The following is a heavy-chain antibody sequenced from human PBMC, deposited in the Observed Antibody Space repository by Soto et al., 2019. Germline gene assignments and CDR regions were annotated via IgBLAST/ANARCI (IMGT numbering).Heavy chain of an antibody. D-gene: IGHD6-19*01. V-gene: IGHV4-38-2*02. CDR1: GYSISSGYF. CDR3: ARDDSSGWHGGPDY. CDR2: IYHSGST. J-gene: IGHJ4*02. Sequence: SETLSLTCAVSGYSISSGYFWGWIRQPPGKGLEWIGSIYHSGSTYYNPSLKSRVTISVDTSKNQFSLKLSSVTAADTAVYYCARDDSSGWHGGPDYWGQGTLVTVSS.